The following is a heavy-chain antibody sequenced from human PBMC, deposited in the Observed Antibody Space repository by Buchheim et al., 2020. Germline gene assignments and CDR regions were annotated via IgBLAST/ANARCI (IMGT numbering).Heavy chain of an antibody. Sequence: EVQLLESGGGLVQPGGSLRLSCAASRFTFSSYIMTWVRQAPGKGLEWVSVISDSGLSTYYADSVRDRFTISRDNSKNTLYLQMNSLRAEDAAVYYCAKNWHYALDYWGQGTL. CDR1: RFTFSSYI. V-gene: IGHV3-23*01. CDR2: ISDSGLST. J-gene: IGHJ4*02. CDR3: AKNWHYALDY. D-gene: IGHD1-7*01.